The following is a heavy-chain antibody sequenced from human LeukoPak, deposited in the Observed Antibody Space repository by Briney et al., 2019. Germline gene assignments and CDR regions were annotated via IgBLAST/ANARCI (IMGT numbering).Heavy chain of an antibody. Sequence: SETLSLTCTFSGGSISSYYWSWIRQPAGKGLEWIGRMHTSGSTNYNPSLKSRVTMSVDTSKNQFSLKLSSVTAADTAVYYCARDHLANLASRLFDPWGQGTLVTVSS. D-gene: IGHD3-3*01. CDR1: GGSISSYY. CDR3: ARDHLANLASRLFDP. V-gene: IGHV4-4*07. J-gene: IGHJ5*02. CDR2: MHTSGST.